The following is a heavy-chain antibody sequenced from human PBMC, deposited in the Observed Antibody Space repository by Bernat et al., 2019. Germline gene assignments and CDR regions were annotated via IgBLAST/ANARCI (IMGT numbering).Heavy chain of an antibody. CDR1: GYTFTGYY. CDR2: IYPKSGGT. D-gene: IGHD5-18*01. V-gene: IGHV1-2*02. J-gene: IGHJ3*02. CDR3: ARDDDADRYNAFDI. Sequence: QVQLVQSGAEVKKPGASVKVSCKASGYTFTGYYIHWVRQAPGQGLEWMGWIYPKSGGTNYAQNLQGRVTMTRDTSISTAYMELTRLRSDDTAVYYCARDDDADRYNAFDIWGQGTVVTVS.